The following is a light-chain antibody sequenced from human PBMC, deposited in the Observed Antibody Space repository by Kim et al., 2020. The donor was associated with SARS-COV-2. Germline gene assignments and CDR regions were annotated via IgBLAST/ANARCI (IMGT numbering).Light chain of an antibody. CDR1: SSDVGGYNY. J-gene: IGLJ1*01. CDR3: SSYTSSSNLGV. V-gene: IGLV2-14*03. Sequence: QSALTQPATVSGSPGQSITISCTGTSSDVGGYNYVSWYQQHPGKAPKLMIFDVSNRPSVVSNRFSGSKSGHTASLTISGLQAEDEDDYYCSSYTSSSNLGVFGTGTQVTVL. CDR2: DVS.